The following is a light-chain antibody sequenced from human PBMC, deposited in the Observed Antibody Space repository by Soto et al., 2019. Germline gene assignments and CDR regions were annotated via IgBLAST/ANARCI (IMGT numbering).Light chain of an antibody. Sequence: QSALTQPASVSGSPGQSITISCAGTSSDIGAYNYVSWYQHLPGKAPKLIIYDVVTRPSGISTRFSASKSGNTASLTISGLQAEDEADYYCSSYTTRKTEVFGTGTKVTV. CDR3: SSYTTRKTEV. V-gene: IGLV2-14*03. CDR2: DVV. J-gene: IGLJ1*01. CDR1: SSDIGAYNY.